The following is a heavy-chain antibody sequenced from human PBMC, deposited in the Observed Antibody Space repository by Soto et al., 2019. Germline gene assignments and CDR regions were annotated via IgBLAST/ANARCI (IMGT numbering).Heavy chain of an antibody. V-gene: IGHV3-33*02. CDR1: GFTFSSYG. CDR3: ARDRLVAAAGTLWFDP. J-gene: IGHJ5*02. CDR2: IWYDGSNK. Sequence: GGSLRLSCAASGFTFSSYGMHWVRQAPGKGLEWVAVIWYDGSNKYYADSTKGRFTISRDNSKNTLFLQMNSLRAEDTAVYYCARDRLVAAAGTLWFDPWGQGTLVTVSS. D-gene: IGHD6-13*01.